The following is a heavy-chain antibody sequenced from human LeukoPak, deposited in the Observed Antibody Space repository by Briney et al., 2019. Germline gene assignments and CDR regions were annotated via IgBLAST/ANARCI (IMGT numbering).Heavy chain of an antibody. CDR2: IYYSGST. Sequence: SETLSLTCTVSGGSISSYYWSWIRQPPGKGLEWIGYIYYSGSTNYNPSLKSRVTISVDTSKNQFSLKLSSVTAADTAVNYCARAFWYYDSSGYLYYFDYWGQGTLVTVSS. J-gene: IGHJ4*02. D-gene: IGHD3-22*01. CDR1: GGSISSYY. CDR3: ARAFWYYDSSGYLYYFDY. V-gene: IGHV4-59*01.